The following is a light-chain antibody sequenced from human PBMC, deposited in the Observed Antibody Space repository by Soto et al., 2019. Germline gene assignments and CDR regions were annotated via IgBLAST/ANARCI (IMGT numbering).Light chain of an antibody. J-gene: IGLJ2*01. CDR1: SSSIGSKS. CDR2: SNN. V-gene: IGLV1-44*01. CDR3: ATWDDSLNDPV. Sequence: QSVVTQPPSASGTPGQRVTISCSGSSSSIGSKSVNWYQQLPGTAPKLLIYSNNQRRSGVPDRVSGSKSGTSASLAISGLQSEDEADYYCATWDDSLNDPVFGGGTKLTVL.